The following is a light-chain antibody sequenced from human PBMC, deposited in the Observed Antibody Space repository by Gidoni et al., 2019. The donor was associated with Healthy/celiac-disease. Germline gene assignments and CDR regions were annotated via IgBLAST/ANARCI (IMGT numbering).Light chain of an antibody. V-gene: IGKV4-1*01. CDR2: WAS. Sequence: DLVMTQSPDSLAVSLGERATTHCKSSQSVLYSSNNKNYLAWYQQKPGQPPKLLIYWASTRESGVPDRFSGSGSGTDFTLTISSLQAEDVAVYYCQQYYSTPDTFGQGTKLEIK. J-gene: IGKJ2*01. CDR1: QSVLYSSNNKNY. CDR3: QQYYSTPDT.